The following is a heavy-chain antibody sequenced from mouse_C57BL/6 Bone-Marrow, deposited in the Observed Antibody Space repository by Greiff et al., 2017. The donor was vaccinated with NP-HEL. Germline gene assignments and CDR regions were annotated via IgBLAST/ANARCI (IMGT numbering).Heavy chain of an antibody. D-gene: IGHD2-3*01. V-gene: IGHV1-81*01. CDR2: IYPRSGNT. Sequence: LQESGAELARPGASVKLSCKASGYTFTSYGISWVKQRTGQGLEWIGEIYPRSGNTYYNEKFKGKATLTADKSSSTAYMELRSLTSEDSAVYFCARLGLLHDYWGQGTTLTVS. J-gene: IGHJ2*01. CDR1: GYTFTSYG. CDR3: ARLGLLHDY.